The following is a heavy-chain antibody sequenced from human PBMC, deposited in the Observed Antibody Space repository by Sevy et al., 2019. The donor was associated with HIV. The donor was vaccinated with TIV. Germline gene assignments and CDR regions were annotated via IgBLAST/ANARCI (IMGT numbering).Heavy chain of an antibody. CDR2: INPNSGGT. D-gene: IGHD6-13*01. V-gene: IGHV1-2*02. J-gene: IGHJ5*02. Sequence: GSVKVSCKASGYTFTGYYMHWVRQAPGQGLEWMGWINPNSGGTNYAQKFQGRVTMTRDTSISTAYMELSRLRSDDTAVYYCARDGDSSSWYLRFDPWGQGTLVTVSS. CDR3: ARDGDSSSWYLRFDP. CDR1: GYTFTGYY.